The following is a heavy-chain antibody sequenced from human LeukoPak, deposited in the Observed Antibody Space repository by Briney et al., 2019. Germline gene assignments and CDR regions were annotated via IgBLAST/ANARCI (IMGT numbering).Heavy chain of an antibody. V-gene: IGHV1-69*13. CDR3: ARVLGDGHGLDI. J-gene: IGHJ3*02. CDR2: IIPIFGTA. D-gene: IGHD2-15*01. CDR1: GGTFSSYA. Sequence: SVTASCKASGGTFSSYAISWVRQAPGQGLEWIGGIIPIFGTANYAQKFQGRVTITADESTSTAYMELSSLRSEDTAVYYCARVLGDGHGLDIWGQGTMVTVSS.